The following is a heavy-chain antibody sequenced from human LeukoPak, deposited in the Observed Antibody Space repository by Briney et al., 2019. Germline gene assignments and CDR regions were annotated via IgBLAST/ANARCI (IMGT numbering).Heavy chain of an antibody. CDR2: ISWDGSTT. V-gene: IGHV3-43D*03. CDR1: GFTFDDYA. D-gene: IGHD1-1*01. Sequence: GGSLRRSCAASGFTFDDYAMHWVRQAPGKGLEWVSLISWDGSTTSYADSVKGRFTISRDNSKDSLYLQMSSLRAEDTALYYCAKKANGLYFDFWGQGTLVTVSS. CDR3: AKKANGLYFDF. J-gene: IGHJ4*02.